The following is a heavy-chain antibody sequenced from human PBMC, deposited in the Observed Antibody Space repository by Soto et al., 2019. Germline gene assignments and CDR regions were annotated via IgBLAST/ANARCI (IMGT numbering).Heavy chain of an antibody. V-gene: IGHV1-8*01. CDR3: ARGRFCSGGICYPGY. CDR1: GYTFTSYD. CDR2: MNPNNEDT. Sequence: QVQLVQSGAEVKKPGASVKVSCKASGYTFTSYDIHWVRQAPGQGLEWMGWMNPNNEDTVYVQKFQGRVTMTRNTSTSTAYLELSSLRSEDTAVYYCARGRFCSGGICYPGYWGQGTLVTVSS. D-gene: IGHD2-15*01. J-gene: IGHJ4*02.